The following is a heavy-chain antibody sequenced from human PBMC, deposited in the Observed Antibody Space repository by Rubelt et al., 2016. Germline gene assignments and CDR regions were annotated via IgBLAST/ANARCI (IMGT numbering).Heavy chain of an antibody. J-gene: IGHJ3*02. CDR2: INHSGST. Sequence: QVQLQESGPGLVKPSETLSLTCTVSGGSISSYYWSWIRQPPGKGLEWIGEINHSGSTNYNPSLKGRVTISVDTSKKQFSLKLSSVTAADTAVYYCARGGIAVAGTKGAFDIWGQGTMVTVSS. CDR3: ARGGIAVAGTKGAFDI. CDR1: GGSISSYY. D-gene: IGHD6-19*01. V-gene: IGHV4-59*12.